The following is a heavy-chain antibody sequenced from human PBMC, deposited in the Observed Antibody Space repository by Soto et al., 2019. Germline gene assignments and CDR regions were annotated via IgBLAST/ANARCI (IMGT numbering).Heavy chain of an antibody. CDR1: GGSISSGGYS. V-gene: IGHV4-30-2*01. CDR2: IYHSGST. J-gene: IGHJ4*02. Sequence: QLQLQESGSGLVKPSQTLSLTCAVSGGSISSGGYSWSWIRQPPGKGLEWIGYIYHSGSTYYNPVRRGGVTTSVDRSKKQFSLKLSAVSGADTAVDDCARGPPFYWGQGTLVTVSS. CDR3: ARGPPFY.